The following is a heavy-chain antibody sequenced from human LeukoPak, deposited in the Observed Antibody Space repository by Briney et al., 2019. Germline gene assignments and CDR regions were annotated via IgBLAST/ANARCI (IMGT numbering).Heavy chain of an antibody. Sequence: ASAKVSCKTSGYTFTTHAVHWVRQAPGQSLEWMGWINTANGDTGYSQKFQGRVTITSDTSASTGYMEMSSLRSEDTAVYYCASKPRGESRPFDYWGQGTLVTVSS. V-gene: IGHV1-3*04. CDR3: ASKPRGESRPFDY. CDR1: GYTFTTHA. CDR2: INTANGDT. J-gene: IGHJ4*02. D-gene: IGHD3-16*01.